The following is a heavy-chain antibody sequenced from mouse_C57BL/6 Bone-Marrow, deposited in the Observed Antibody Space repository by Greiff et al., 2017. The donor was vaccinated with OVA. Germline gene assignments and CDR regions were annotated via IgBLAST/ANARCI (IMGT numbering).Heavy chain of an antibody. V-gene: IGHV6-3*01. Sequence: EVQLQESGGGLVQPGGSMKLSCVASGFTFSNYWMNWVRQSPEKGLEWVAQIRLKSDNYATHYAESVKGRFTISRDDSKSSVYLQMNNLRAEDTGIYYCTVHYYGSSYCWFAYWGQGTLVTVSA. J-gene: IGHJ3*01. D-gene: IGHD1-1*01. CDR3: TVHYYGSSYCWFAY. CDR1: GFTFSNYW. CDR2: IRLKSDNYAT.